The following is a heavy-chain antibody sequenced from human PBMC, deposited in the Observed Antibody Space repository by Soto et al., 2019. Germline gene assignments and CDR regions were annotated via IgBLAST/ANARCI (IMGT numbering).Heavy chain of an antibody. CDR2: IYHSGST. Sequence: SETMSLTCAVLGGSISSINGRSWVRQPPGKGLEWIGEIYHSGSTNYNPSLKSRVTISVDKSKNQFSLKLSSVTAADTAVYYCARAGDREDPLESLLSPNYYYYGMDVWGQGTTVTVSS. J-gene: IGHJ6*02. D-gene: IGHD3-3*01. CDR3: ARAGDREDPLESLLSPNYYYYGMDV. V-gene: IGHV4-4*02. CDR1: GGSISSING.